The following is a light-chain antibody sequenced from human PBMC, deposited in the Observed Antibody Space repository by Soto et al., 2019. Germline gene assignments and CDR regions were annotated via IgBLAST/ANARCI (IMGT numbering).Light chain of an antibody. V-gene: IGKV2-28*01. J-gene: IGKJ3*01. Sequence: DIVMTQSPLSLPVTPGEPASISCRSSQSLLHSNGYNYLDWYLQKPGQSPQLLIYLGSNRASGVPDRFSGSGSGTDFTLKISRVAAEDVGVYYCMRALQTPFTFGPGTKVDIK. CDR1: QSLLHSNGYNY. CDR2: LGS. CDR3: MRALQTPFT.